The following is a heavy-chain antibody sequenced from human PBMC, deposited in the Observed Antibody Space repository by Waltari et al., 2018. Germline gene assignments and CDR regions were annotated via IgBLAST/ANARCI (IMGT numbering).Heavy chain of an antibody. CDR3: ARHFAPSVRGVIMDV. Sequence: EVQLVQSGAEVKKTGESLKISCKGSGYSFTSSWRGRVRHLPGKGLAWMGFIFPGDSDTRYSPAFQGQVTISADKSISTAYLQWSSLKASDTAMYYCARHFAPSVRGVIMDVWGKGTTVTVSS. D-gene: IGHD3-10*01. CDR1: GYSFTSSW. V-gene: IGHV5-51*01. CDR2: IFPGDSDT. J-gene: IGHJ6*04.